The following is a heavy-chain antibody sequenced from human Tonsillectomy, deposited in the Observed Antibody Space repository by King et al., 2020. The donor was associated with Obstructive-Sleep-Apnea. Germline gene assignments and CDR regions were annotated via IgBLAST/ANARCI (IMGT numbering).Heavy chain of an antibody. V-gene: IGHV3-11*01. CDR2: ISSSGSMK. J-gene: IGHJ4*02. Sequence: VQLVESGGGLFKPGGSLRLSCAASGFTFSDYYMTWIRQAPGKGLEWVSYISSSGSMKYYAYSVKGRFSISRDNAKKSLYLQMNSLRAEDTAVYYCASSSGYFDYWGQGTLVTVSS. D-gene: IGHD3-22*01. CDR3: ASSSGYFDY. CDR1: GFTFSDYY.